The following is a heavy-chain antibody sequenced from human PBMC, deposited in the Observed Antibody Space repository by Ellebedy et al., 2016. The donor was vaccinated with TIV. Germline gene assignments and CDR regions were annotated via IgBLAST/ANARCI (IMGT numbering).Heavy chain of an antibody. CDR1: GGSINNYY. V-gene: IGHV4-59*01. J-gene: IGHJ6*04. Sequence: MPSETLSLTCSVSGGSINNYYWTWIRQPPGQGLEWIGDVHHSGISHIHPSLKSRVTLSLDTSKNQFSLDLISVTAADTATYYCARDLGRYGMDVWGKGTTVTVSS. CDR3: ARDLGRYGMDV. CDR2: VHHSGIS.